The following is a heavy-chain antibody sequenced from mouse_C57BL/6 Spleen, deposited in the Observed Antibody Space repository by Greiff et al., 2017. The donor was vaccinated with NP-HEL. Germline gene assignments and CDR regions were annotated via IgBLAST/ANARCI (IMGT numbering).Heavy chain of an antibody. J-gene: IGHJ2*01. Sequence: DVKLQESGPELVKPGASVKMSCKASGYTFTDYNMHWVKQSHGKSLEWIGYINPNNGGTSYNQKFKGKATLTVNKSSSTAYMELRSLTSEDSAVYYCARLLRPYYFDYWGQGTTLTVSS. CDR3: ARLLRPYYFDY. CDR1: GYTFTDYN. V-gene: IGHV1-22*01. D-gene: IGHD1-1*01. CDR2: INPNNGGT.